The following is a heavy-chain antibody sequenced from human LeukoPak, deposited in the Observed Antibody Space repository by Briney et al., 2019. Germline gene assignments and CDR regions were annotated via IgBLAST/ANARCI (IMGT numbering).Heavy chain of an antibody. V-gene: IGHV3-30*18. CDR2: ISYDGTNK. CDR1: GFTFNTFA. J-gene: IGHJ5*02. D-gene: IGHD3-9*01. CDR3: AKAFFDISWNWFAP. Sequence: GGSLRLSCAASGFTFNTFAMHWVRLGPGKGLEWVALISYDGTNKFYADSVKGRFTISRDNSKNTLYLQMSSLRVEDTAIYYCAKAFFDISWNWFAPWGQGTLVTVSS.